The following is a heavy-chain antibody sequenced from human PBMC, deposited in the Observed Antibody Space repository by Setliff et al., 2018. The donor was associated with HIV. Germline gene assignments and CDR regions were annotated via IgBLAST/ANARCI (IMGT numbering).Heavy chain of an antibody. D-gene: IGHD3-10*01. V-gene: IGHV3-15*01. CDR3: ISDGVTPTIGYYYYYMDV. Sequence: PGGSLRLSCAASGFTFSNAWMSWVRQAPGKGLEWVGRIKSKTDGGTTDYAAPVKGRFTISRDDSKNALYLQMNSLKTEDTAVYYCISDGVTPTIGYYYYYMDVWGKGTTVTVSS. CDR2: IKSKTDGGTT. CDR1: GFTFSNAW. J-gene: IGHJ6*03.